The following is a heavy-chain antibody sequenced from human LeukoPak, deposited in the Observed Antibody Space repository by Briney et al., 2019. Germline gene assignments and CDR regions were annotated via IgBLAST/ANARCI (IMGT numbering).Heavy chain of an antibody. Sequence: GGSLRLSCAASGFTFSNYGLNWVRQAPGKGVEWVSYISNSGSTIDYADSVKGRFTISRDNAKNSLYLQMNSLRDEDTAVYYCARDRGSSSWYYFDRWGQGTLVTVSS. CDR2: ISNSGSTI. V-gene: IGHV3-48*02. D-gene: IGHD6-13*01. J-gene: IGHJ4*02. CDR1: GFTFSNYG. CDR3: ARDRGSSSWYYFDR.